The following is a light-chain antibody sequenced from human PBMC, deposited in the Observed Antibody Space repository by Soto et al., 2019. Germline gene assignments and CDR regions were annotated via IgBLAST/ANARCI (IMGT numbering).Light chain of an antibody. V-gene: IGKV3-15*01. CDR1: QSVSNN. CDR3: QQYNNWWT. Sequence: EMVMTQSPATLSVSPGERATLSCRASQSVSNNLAWYQKKPGQAPRLLIYGASTRATGIPARFSGSGSGTEFTRTISSLQSEDFAFYYCQQYNNWWTFGQGTRVDIK. CDR2: GAS. J-gene: IGKJ1*01.